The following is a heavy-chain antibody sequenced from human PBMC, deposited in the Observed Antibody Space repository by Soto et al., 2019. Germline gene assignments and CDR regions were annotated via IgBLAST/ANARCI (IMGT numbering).Heavy chain of an antibody. Sequence: PSETLSLTCAVYGGSFSGYYWSWIRQPPGKGLEWIGEINHSGSTNYNPSLKSRVTISVDTSKNQFSLKLSSVTAADTAVYYCARGGIVATINWFDPWGQGTRVTVS. D-gene: IGHD5-12*01. CDR2: INHSGST. CDR3: ARGGIVATINWFDP. V-gene: IGHV4-34*01. CDR1: GGSFSGYY. J-gene: IGHJ5*02.